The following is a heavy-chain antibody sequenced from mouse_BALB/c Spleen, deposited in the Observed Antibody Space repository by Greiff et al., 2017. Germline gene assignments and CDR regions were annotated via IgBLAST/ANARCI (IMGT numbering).Heavy chain of an antibody. CDR3: NGGYYGGDY. CDR1: GFNIKDYY. D-gene: IGHD1-1*01. CDR2: IDPENGDT. Sequence: VQLQQSGAELVRSGASVKLSCTASGFNIKDYYMHWVKQRPEQGLEWIGWIDPENGDTEYAPKFQGKATMTADTSSNTAYLQLSSLTSEDTAVYYCNGGYYGGDYWGQGTLVTVSA. J-gene: IGHJ3*01. V-gene: IGHV14-4*02.